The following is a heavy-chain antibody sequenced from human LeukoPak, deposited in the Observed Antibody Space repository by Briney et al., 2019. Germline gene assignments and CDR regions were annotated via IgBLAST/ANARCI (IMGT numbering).Heavy chain of an antibody. J-gene: IGHJ5*02. CDR2: IYPGDSDT. V-gene: IGHV5-51*01. CDR3: ARLDCSTTSCRFDP. Sequence: GKSLMISGMGSGYRFTNYWIGGVRPGSREGVEWKGIIYPGDSDTRYSPSFQGHVTISADKSISTAYLQWSSLQASDTAMYYCARLDCSTTSCRFDPWGQGTLVTVSS. CDR1: GYRFTNYW. D-gene: IGHD2-2*01.